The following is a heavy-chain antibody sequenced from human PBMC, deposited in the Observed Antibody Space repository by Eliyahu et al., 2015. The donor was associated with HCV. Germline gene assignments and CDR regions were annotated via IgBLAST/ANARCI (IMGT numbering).Heavy chain of an antibody. V-gene: IGHV3-23*01. CDR3: SKAPKTWYYFDY. Sequence: EVQLLESGGGLVQPGGSLXLSXTASAFPFGSYAMNWARQAPGKGLEWVSSIRASGDTTYYXDSVKGRFTISRDNSKNTLYLQMNSLRAEDTAVYYCSKAPKTWYYFDYWGQGTLVTVSS. CDR2: IRASGDTT. J-gene: IGHJ4*02. CDR1: AFPFGSYA.